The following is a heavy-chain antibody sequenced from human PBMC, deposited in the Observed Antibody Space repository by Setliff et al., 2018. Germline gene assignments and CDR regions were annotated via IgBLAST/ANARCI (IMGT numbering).Heavy chain of an antibody. V-gene: IGHV3-30*18. J-gene: IGHJ4*03. CDR3: AKDSLSGWSAVDY. Sequence: GESLKISCAASGFTFSSYGMHWVRQAPGKGLEWVAAVSFDGRNKYYEDSVKGRFTISRDDSKNTLYLQMNSLRPEDTAVYYCAKDSLSGWSAVDYWGQGTTVTVSS. CDR2: VSFDGRNK. CDR1: GFTFSSYG. D-gene: IGHD6-19*01.